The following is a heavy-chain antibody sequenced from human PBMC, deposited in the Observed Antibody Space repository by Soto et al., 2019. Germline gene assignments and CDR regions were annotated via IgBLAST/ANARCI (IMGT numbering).Heavy chain of an antibody. CDR2: INYSGST. V-gene: IGHV4-34*01. Sequence: PSETLSLTCAVYGGSFSGYYWSWIRQPPGKGLEWIGYINYSGSTNYNPSLKSRVTISVDTSKNQFSLKLSSVTAAGTAVYYCASFGLSAPVDYWGQGTLVTVSS. D-gene: IGHD3-10*01. J-gene: IGHJ4*02. CDR3: ASFGLSAPVDY. CDR1: GGSFSGYY.